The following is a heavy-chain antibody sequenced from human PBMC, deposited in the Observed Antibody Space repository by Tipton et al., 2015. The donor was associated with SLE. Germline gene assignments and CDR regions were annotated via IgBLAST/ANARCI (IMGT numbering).Heavy chain of an antibody. CDR3: ARESNYDAFDV. D-gene: IGHD4-11*01. CDR1: GDSISSHY. V-gene: IGHV4-4*08. J-gene: IGHJ3*01. Sequence: LRLSCTVSGDSISSHYWSWIRQPPGKGLEWIGYMYYSGSTYYNPSLKSRVTISVDTSKNQFSLKLSSVTAADTAVYYCARESNYDAFDVWGQGTMVTVSS. CDR2: MYYSGST.